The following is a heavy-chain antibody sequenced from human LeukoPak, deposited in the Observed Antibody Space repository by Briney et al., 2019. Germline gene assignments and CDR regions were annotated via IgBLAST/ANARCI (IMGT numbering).Heavy chain of an antibody. D-gene: IGHD3-10*01. Sequence: ASGKAARKLATGTLGTYATSCDRHAAGQGLEWMGRIIPIFGTANYAQKFQGRVTITTDESTSTAYMELSSLRSEDTAVYYCARDTYVLLWFGELSSAFDIWGQGTMVTVSS. CDR1: TGTLGTYA. V-gene: IGHV1-69*05. CDR2: IIPIFGTA. CDR3: ARDTYVLLWFGELSSAFDI. J-gene: IGHJ3*02.